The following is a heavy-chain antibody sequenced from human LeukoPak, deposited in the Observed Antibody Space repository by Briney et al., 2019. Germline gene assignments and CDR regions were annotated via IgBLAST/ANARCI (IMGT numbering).Heavy chain of an antibody. J-gene: IGHJ2*01. CDR1: GFTFDDYA. D-gene: IGHD3-22*01. CDR3: GKDKGSSGYYHWYFDL. V-gene: IGHV3-9*01. CDR2: ISWNSGSI. Sequence: GGSLRLSCAASGFTFDDYAMHWVRQAPGKGLEWVSGISWNSGSIGYADSVKGRFTISRDNAKNSLYLQMNSLRAEDTAVYYWGKDKGSSGYYHWYFDLWGRGTLVTVSS.